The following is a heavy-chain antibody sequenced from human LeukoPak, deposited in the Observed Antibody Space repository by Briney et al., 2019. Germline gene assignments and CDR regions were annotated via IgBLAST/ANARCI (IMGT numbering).Heavy chain of an antibody. J-gene: IGHJ6*03. Sequence: SETLSLTRTVSGGSISSSSYYWGWIRQPPGKGLEWIGSIYYSGSTYYNPSLKSRVTISVDTSKNQFSLKLSSVTAADTAVYYCASINSYYYYMDVWGKGTTVTVSS. CDR3: ASINSYYYYMDV. D-gene: IGHD2/OR15-2a*01. CDR1: GGSISSSSYY. CDR2: IYYSGST. V-gene: IGHV4-39*07.